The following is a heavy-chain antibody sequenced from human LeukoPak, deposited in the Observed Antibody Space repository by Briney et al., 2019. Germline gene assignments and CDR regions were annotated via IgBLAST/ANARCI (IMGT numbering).Heavy chain of an antibody. CDR2: IGSSSSYI. V-gene: IGHV3-21*01. CDR3: ARGATVGTPPLDY. CDR1: GGSISSSS. J-gene: IGHJ4*02. D-gene: IGHD4-23*01. Sequence: ETLSLTCTVSGGSISSSSYYWGWIRQPPGKGLEWVSSIGSSSSYIYYADSVKGRFSISRDNAKNSLYLQMNSLRAEDTAVYYCARGATVGTPPLDYWGQGTLVTVSS.